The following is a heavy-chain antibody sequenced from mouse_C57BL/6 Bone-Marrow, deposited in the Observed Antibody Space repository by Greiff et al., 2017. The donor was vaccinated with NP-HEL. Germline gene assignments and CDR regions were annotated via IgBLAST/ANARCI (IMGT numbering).Heavy chain of an antibody. CDR2: IDPANGDT. D-gene: IGHD2-4*01. Sequence: EVQLQQSGAELVRPGASVKLSCTASGFNIKDDYMHWVKQRPEQGLEWIGWIDPANGDTEYAPKFQGKATITADTSSNTAYLQLSSLTSEDTAVYYCTTFYDCDGYWGQGTTLTVSS. J-gene: IGHJ2*01. V-gene: IGHV14-4*01. CDR3: TTFYDCDGY. CDR1: GFNIKDDY.